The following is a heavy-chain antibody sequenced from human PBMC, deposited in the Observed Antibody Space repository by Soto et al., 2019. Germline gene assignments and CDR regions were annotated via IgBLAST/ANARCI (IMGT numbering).Heavy chain of an antibody. V-gene: IGHV4-39*02. Sequence: SETLSLTCTVSGGSISSISHSWGWIRQSPGQGLEWIGNIFYNGITYYNPSLKSRVTISADTSKNHFSLQLRYVTVADTAVYSCAILFTGTQYYFDFWGQGSLVTVSS. CDR1: GGSISSISHS. D-gene: IGHD1-1*01. J-gene: IGHJ4*02. CDR2: IFYNGIT. CDR3: AILFTGTQYYFDF.